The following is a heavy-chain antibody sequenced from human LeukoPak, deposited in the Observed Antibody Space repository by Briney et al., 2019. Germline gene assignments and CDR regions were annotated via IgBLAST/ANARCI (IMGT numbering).Heavy chain of an antibody. J-gene: IGHJ4*02. Sequence: GGSLRLSCAASGFTFSSYAMSWVRQAPGKGLEWVSAISGSGGSTYYADSVKGRFTISRDNSKNTLYLQMNSLRAEDTAVYYCAKDPKGGYSYGYVGYDYWGQGTLVTVSS. CDR3: AKDPKGGYSYGYVGYDY. V-gene: IGHV3-23*01. CDR1: GFTFSSYA. CDR2: ISGSGGST. D-gene: IGHD5-18*01.